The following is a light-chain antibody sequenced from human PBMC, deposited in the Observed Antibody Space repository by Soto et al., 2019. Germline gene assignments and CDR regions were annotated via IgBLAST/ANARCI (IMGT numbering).Light chain of an antibody. Sequence: QSVLTQPPSVSGAPGQRVTISCTGSSSNIGAGYDVHWYQQLPGTAPKLLMYGNNIRPSGVPDRFSDSKSGTSASLAITGLQAEDEAAYFCQSYDSSLRGLVFGEGTQLTVL. CDR1: SSNIGAGYD. J-gene: IGLJ2*01. CDR3: QSYDSSLRGLV. CDR2: GNN. V-gene: IGLV1-40*01.